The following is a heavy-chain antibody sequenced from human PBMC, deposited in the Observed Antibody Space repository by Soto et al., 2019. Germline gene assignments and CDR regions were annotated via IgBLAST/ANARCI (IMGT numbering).Heavy chain of an antibody. CDR2: IWYDGSNK. Sequence: GGSLRLSCAASGFTFSSYGMHWVRQAPGKGLEWVAVIWYDGSNKYYADSVKGRFTISRDNSKNTPYLQMNSLRAEDTAVYYCARTYYYDSSGYWESAFFDYWGQGTLVTVSS. V-gene: IGHV3-33*01. D-gene: IGHD3-22*01. CDR1: GFTFSSYG. CDR3: ARTYYYDSSGYWESAFFDY. J-gene: IGHJ4*02.